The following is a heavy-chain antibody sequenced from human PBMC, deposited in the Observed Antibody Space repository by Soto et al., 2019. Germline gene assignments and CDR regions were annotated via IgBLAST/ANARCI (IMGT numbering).Heavy chain of an antibody. Sequence: GGSLRLSCTASGFTFGDYAMSWVRQAPGKGLEWVGFIRSKAYGGTTEYAASVKGRFTISRDDSKSIAYLQMNSLKTEDTAVYYCTRDYDFWSGYYVHFDYWGQGTLVTVSS. D-gene: IGHD3-3*01. CDR2: IRSKAYGGTT. J-gene: IGHJ4*02. CDR1: GFTFGDYA. CDR3: TRDYDFWSGYYVHFDY. V-gene: IGHV3-49*04.